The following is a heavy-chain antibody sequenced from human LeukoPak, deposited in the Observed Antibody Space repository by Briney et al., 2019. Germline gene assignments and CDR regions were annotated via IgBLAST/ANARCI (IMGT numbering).Heavy chain of an antibody. Sequence: ASVKVSCKASGYPFTSYYMHWVRQAPGQGLEWMGWINPNSGGTNYAQKFQGRVTMTRDTSISTAYMELSRLRSDDTAVYYCARAIVVVPAAGELFDYWGQGTLVTVSS. CDR2: INPNSGGT. J-gene: IGHJ4*02. CDR3: ARAIVVVPAAGELFDY. D-gene: IGHD2-2*01. CDR1: GYPFTSYY. V-gene: IGHV1-2*02.